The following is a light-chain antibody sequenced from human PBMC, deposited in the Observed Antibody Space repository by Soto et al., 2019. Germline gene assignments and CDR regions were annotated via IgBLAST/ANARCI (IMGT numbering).Light chain of an antibody. CDR3: QQYNNWPPGRT. V-gene: IGKV3-15*01. Sequence: EIVMTQSPATLSVSAGERATLSCRASQSVTSNLAWYQQKPGQAPRLLIYGASTRATGIPARFSGSGSGTEFTLTISSLQSEDFAVYFCQQYNNWPPGRTFGQGAQVEI. J-gene: IGKJ1*01. CDR2: GAS. CDR1: QSVTSN.